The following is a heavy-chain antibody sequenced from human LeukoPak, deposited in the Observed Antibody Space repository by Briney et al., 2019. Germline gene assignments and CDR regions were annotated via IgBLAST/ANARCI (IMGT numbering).Heavy chain of an antibody. Sequence: GGSLRLSCAASGFTVSSNCMSWVRQAPGKGLEWVSVIYSGGSTYYADSVKGRFTIPRDNSKNTLYLQMNSLRAEDTAVYYCARGGYYYDSSGEFQHWGQGTLVTVSS. CDR2: IYSGGST. D-gene: IGHD3-22*01. J-gene: IGHJ1*01. V-gene: IGHV3-66*01. CDR1: GFTVSSNC. CDR3: ARGGYYYDSSGEFQH.